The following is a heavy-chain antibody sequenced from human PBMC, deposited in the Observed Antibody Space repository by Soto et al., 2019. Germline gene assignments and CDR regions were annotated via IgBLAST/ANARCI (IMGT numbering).Heavy chain of an antibody. CDR2: ISGSGGTT. CDR1: GFTFSSYA. CDR3: ARGRQLVY. J-gene: IGHJ4*02. Sequence: HPGGSLRLSCAASGFTFSSYAMSWVRQGPGKGLQWVSAISGSGGTTYYADSVKGRFTISRDNAKNSLYLQMNSLRDEDTAVYYCARGRQLVYWGQGTLVTVS. V-gene: IGHV3-23*01. D-gene: IGHD6-6*01.